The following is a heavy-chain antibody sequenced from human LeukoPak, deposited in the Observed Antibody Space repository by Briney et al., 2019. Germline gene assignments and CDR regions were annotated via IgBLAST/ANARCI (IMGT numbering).Heavy chain of an antibody. J-gene: IGHJ5*02. CDR2: ISSTGVTT. D-gene: IGHD3-10*01. CDR3: VKGGPNYFGSGTLIDR. CDR1: GVTFNNYA. V-gene: IGHV3-23*01. Sequence: PGEALRLSCAASGVTFNNYAMNWVRQAPGKGLEWVSGISSTGVTTYHADSVKGRFTISRDNSKNTLYLQMNSLRVDDTAVYYCVKGGPNYFGSGTLIDRWGQGTLVVVSS.